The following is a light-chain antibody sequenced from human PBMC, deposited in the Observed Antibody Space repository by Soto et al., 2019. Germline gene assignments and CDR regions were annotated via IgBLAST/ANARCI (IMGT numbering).Light chain of an antibody. Sequence: EIVMTQSPATLSVSPGERATLSCRASQSVSSNLAWYQQKPGQAPRLLIYGASTRATGIPARFSGSGSGTEFTLTISSLQSEDFAVDCCQLYNNWPPLYTFGQGTKLEIK. J-gene: IGKJ2*01. CDR3: QLYNNWPPLYT. V-gene: IGKV3-15*01. CDR1: QSVSSN. CDR2: GAS.